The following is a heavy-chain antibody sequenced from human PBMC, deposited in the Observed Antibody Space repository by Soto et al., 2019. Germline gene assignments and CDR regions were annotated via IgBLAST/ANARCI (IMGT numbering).Heavy chain of an antibody. V-gene: IGHV4-30-4*01. D-gene: IGHD6-13*01. CDR2: IYYSGST. J-gene: IGHJ6*02. CDR1: GGSISSGDYY. CDR3: ARDESSSWLNYGMDV. Sequence: SETLSLTCTVSGGSISSGDYYWSWIRQPPGKGLEWIGYIYYSGSTYYNPSLKSRVTISVDTSKNQFSLKLSSVTAADTAVYYCARDESSSWLNYGMDVWGQGTTVTVSS.